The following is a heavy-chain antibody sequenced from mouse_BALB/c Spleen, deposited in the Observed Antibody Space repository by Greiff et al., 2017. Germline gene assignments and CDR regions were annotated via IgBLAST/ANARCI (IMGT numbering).Heavy chain of an antibody. CDR3: ARGTGG. CDR1: GYTFTSYW. CDR2: IYPGDGDT. J-gene: IGHJ2*01. D-gene: IGHD3-1*01. V-gene: IGHV1-87*01. Sequence: QVQLQQSGAELARPGASVKLSCKASGYTFTSYWMQWVKQRPGQGLEWIGAIYPGDGDTRYTQKFKGKATLTADKSSSTAYMQLSSLASEDSAVYYCARGTGGWGQGTTLTVSS.